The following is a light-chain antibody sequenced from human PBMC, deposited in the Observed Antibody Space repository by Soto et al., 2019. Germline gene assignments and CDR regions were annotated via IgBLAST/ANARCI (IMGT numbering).Light chain of an antibody. J-gene: IGKJ5*01. CDR2: DAS. CDR3: QQYEILPLT. V-gene: IGKV1-33*01. CDR1: QDINKN. Sequence: NMCPSSLSAYKGDRVTITCGASQDINKNLIWYQQKPGKAPKLLIYDASDLETGVPSRFSGSGSGTGFTFTISSLQPEDFATYYCQQYEILPLTFGQVTLLEIK.